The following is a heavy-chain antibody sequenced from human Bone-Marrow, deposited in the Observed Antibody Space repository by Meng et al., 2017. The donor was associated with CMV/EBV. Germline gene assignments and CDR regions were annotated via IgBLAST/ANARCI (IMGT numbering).Heavy chain of an antibody. J-gene: IGHJ4*02. CDR2: IKCDGSEK. CDR3: VRGDSGNSRGGFDY. Sequence: SGFTCSSSWMHWVCQAPEKGLEWVADIKCDGSEKYYVDSVKGRLTISRDNAKNSLYLQVSSLRAEDMTVYYCVRGDSGNSRGGFDYWGQGTLVTVSS. D-gene: IGHD4-23*01. V-gene: IGHV3-52*01. CDR1: GFTCSSSW.